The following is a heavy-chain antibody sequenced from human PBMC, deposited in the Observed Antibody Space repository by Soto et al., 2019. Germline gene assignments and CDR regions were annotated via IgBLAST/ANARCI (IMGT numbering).Heavy chain of an antibody. D-gene: IGHD3-22*01. Sequence: EVQLVESGGGLVQPGGSLKPSCAASGFTFSGSAMHWVRQASGKGLEWVGRIRSKANSYATAYAASVKGRFTISRDDSKNTAYLQMNSLKTEDTAVYYCTRTTKYYYDSSGYQYYFDYWGQGTLVTVSS. CDR2: IRSKANSYAT. J-gene: IGHJ4*02. CDR1: GFTFSGSA. CDR3: TRTTKYYYDSSGYQYYFDY. V-gene: IGHV3-73*02.